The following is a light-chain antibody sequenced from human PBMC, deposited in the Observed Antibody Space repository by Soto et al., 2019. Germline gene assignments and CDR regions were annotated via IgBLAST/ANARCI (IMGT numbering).Light chain of an antibody. V-gene: IGKV3D-20*01. Sequence: EIELTQSPGTLSLSPGERATLSCGASQSVGFNYLAWYQQQVGLAPRLLIYDASMRATGTADRFSGSGSGTDFTLTISRLEPEDFAVYVCQQYGSSPYTFGQGTNLEIK. CDR2: DAS. CDR1: QSVGFNY. J-gene: IGKJ2*01. CDR3: QQYGSSPYT.